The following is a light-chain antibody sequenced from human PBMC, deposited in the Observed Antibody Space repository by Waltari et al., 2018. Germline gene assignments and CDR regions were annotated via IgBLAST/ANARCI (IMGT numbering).Light chain of an antibody. J-gene: IGKJ4*01. CDR2: HAS. CDR3: QQRANWPPLT. Sequence: EIVLPQSPATLSLSPGERATLSCRASQSVSNFLAWSQQKPGQAPRLLIYHASKRATDIPDRFSGRGSGTDFTLTISSLEPGDSAVYYCQQRANWPPLTFGGGTRVEI. V-gene: IGKV3-11*01. CDR1: QSVSNF.